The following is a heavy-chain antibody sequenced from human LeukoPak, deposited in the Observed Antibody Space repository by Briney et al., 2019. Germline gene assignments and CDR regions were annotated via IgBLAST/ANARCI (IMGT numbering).Heavy chain of an antibody. CDR3: ARGYCSSTSCYYYYYYMDV. Sequence: PGGSLRLSCAASGFSFSTYSMNWVRQAPGKGLEWVSYISSSSSTIYYADSVKGRFTISRDNSKNTLYLQMNSLRAEDTAVYYCARGYCSSTSCYYYYYYMDVWGKGTTVTISS. J-gene: IGHJ6*03. D-gene: IGHD2-2*01. V-gene: IGHV3-48*01. CDR1: GFSFSTYS. CDR2: ISSSSSTI.